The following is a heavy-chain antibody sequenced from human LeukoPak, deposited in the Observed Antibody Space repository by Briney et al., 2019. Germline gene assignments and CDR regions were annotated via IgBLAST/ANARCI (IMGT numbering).Heavy chain of an antibody. CDR1: GFSFSTYA. CDR2: VNGNGGST. J-gene: IGHJ4*01. D-gene: IGHD3-16*02. CDR3: AKSLYGGCDY. Sequence: GGSLRLSCAASGFSFSTYAMSWVRQAPGKGLEWVSGVNGNGGSTSYADSVKGRFTIFRDNSKNTVYLQMNSLRVEDTAVYYCAKSLYGGCDYWGXGTVVTVSS. V-gene: IGHV3-23*01.